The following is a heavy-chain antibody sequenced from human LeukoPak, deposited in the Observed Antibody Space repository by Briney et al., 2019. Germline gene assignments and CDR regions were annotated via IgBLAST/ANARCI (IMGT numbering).Heavy chain of an antibody. J-gene: IGHJ3*02. CDR2: ISWNSGSI. CDR3: AKSGYSYGFHDAFDI. CDR1: GFTFDDYA. V-gene: IGHV3-9*01. D-gene: IGHD5-18*01. Sequence: GGSLRLSCAASGFTFDDYAMHWVRQAPGKGLEWVSGISWNSGSIGYADSVKGRFTISRDNAKNSLYLQMNSLRAEDTALYYCAKSGYSYGFHDAFDIWGQGTLVTVSS.